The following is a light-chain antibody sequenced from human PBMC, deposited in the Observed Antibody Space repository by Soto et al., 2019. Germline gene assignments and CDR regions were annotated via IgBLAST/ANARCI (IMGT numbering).Light chain of an antibody. CDR1: QSISRN. V-gene: IGKV3-20*01. J-gene: IGKJ5*01. Sequence: EIVLTQSPGTLSLSPGERATLSCRASQSISRNLAWYQQKPGQAPRLLIYGASSRATGIPDRFSGSGSGTDFTLTISRLEPEDFAVYYCQQHGGSPITFGQGTRLEIK. CDR3: QQHGGSPIT. CDR2: GAS.